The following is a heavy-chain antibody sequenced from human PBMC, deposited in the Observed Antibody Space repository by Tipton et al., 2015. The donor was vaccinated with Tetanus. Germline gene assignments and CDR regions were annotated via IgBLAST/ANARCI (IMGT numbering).Heavy chain of an antibody. Sequence: SLRLSCAASGFTFSSYSMNWVRQAPGKGLEWVSSISSSSSSYIYYADSVKGRFTISRDNAKNSLYLQMNSLRAEDTAVYYCARDGAKYSSGHDYWGQGTLVTVSS. J-gene: IGHJ4*02. CDR2: ISSSSSSYI. CDR1: GFTFSSYS. V-gene: IGHV3-21*01. CDR3: ARDGAKYSSGHDY. D-gene: IGHD6-19*01.